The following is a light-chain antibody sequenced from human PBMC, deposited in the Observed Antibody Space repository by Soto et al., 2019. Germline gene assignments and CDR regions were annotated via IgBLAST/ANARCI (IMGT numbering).Light chain of an antibody. V-gene: IGKV1-5*01. CDR2: VAS. Sequence: DIQLTQSPATLSASVGDRITITCRASENIFKLLAWYQQKSGSAPSLLMYVASDLETGVPSRFSGSGSGTEFTLTIDSLQPDDFATYYCQHYHTQSITFGGGTKVDVK. J-gene: IGKJ4*01. CDR1: ENIFKL. CDR3: QHYHTQSIT.